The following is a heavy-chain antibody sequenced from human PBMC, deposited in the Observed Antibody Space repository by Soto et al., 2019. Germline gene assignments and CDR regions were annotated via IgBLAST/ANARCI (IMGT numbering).Heavy chain of an antibody. CDR1: GGSISSYY. V-gene: IGHV4-59*01. CDR2: IYYSGST. J-gene: IGHJ6*03. Sequence: SETLSLTCTVSGGSISSYYWSWIRQPPGKGLEWIGYIYYSGSTNYNPSLKSRVTISVDTSKNQFSLKLSSVTAADTAVYYCARVESRIVVVAATDYHYYSMDVCCKGTTLFVSS. CDR3: ARVESRIVVVAATDYHYYSMDV. D-gene: IGHD2-15*01.